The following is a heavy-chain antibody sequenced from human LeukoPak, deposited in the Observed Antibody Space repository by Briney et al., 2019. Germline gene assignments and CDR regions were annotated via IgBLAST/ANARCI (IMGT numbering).Heavy chain of an antibody. CDR1: GFTFSGYG. CDR2: IWYDGSNK. J-gene: IGHJ4*02. Sequence: PGGSLRLSCAASGFTFSGYGMHWVRQAPGKGLEWVALIWYDGSNKYYADSVKGRFTISRDNSKNTLYLQMNSLRAEDTAVYYCASSIGSGSYYGLADYWGQGTLVTVSS. CDR3: ASSIGSGSYYGLADY. D-gene: IGHD3-10*01. V-gene: IGHV3-33*01.